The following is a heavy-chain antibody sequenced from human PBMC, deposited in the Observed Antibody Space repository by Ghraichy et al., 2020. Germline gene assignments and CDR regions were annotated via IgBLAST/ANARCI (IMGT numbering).Heavy chain of an antibody. J-gene: IGHJ5*02. CDR2: ISDSGDSI. CDR1: GFTFSSDA. CDR3: ANIRLTGSGLRGWFDP. V-gene: IGHV3-23*01. D-gene: IGHD3-10*01. Sequence: GESLNISCAASGFTFSSDAMSWVRQAPGKGLEWVSSISDSGDSIFYADSVKGRFTMSRDNSKNTVYLLMNSLRVEDTAIYRCANIRLTGSGLRGWFDPWGQGTLVTVSS.